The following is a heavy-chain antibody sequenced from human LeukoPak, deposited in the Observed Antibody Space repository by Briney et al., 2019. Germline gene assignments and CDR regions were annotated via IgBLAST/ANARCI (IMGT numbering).Heavy chain of an antibody. CDR1: GFTFSNYG. D-gene: IGHD2/OR15-2a*01. V-gene: IGHV3-33*01. CDR2: IWYDGSNE. J-gene: IGHJ4*02. Sequence: PGGSLRLSCAASGFTFSNYGMQWVRQAPGKGLEWVAVIWYDGSNEDYADSVKGRFTISRDNAKNTLYLQMNSLRVEDTAVYYCARGYFGPDYWGQGTLVTVSS. CDR3: ARGYFGPDY.